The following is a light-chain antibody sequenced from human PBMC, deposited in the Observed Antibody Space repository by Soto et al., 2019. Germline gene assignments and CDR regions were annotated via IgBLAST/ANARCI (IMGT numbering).Light chain of an antibody. CDR3: QQRSNWPRT. J-gene: IGKJ1*01. CDR2: GLS. Sequence: MAQSPATLSLSPGESATPSCRASQRITTVAWYQQKPGQAPRLLIYGLSIRAPGVPARFSVSGSGTEFTLTISSLEPEDFAVYYCQQRSNWPRTFGQGTKVDIK. CDR1: QRITT. V-gene: IGKV3-11*01.